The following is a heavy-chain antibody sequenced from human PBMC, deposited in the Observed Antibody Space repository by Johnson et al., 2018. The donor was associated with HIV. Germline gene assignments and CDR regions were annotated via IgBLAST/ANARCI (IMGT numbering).Heavy chain of an antibody. CDR3: TSERGRYYDSSNDAFDI. Sequence: VQLEESGGGLVKPGGSLRLSCAASGFTFSNAWMSWVRQAPGKGLEWVGRIKSKTDGGTTDYAAPVKGRFTISRDDSKNTLYLQMNSLKTEDTAVYYCTSERGRYYDSSNDAFDIWGQGTMVTVSS. V-gene: IGHV3-15*01. J-gene: IGHJ3*02. CDR1: GFTFSNAW. CDR2: IKSKTDGGTT. D-gene: IGHD3-22*01.